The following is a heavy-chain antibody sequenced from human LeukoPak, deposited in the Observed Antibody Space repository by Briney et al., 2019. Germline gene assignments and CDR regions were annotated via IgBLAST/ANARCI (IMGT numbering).Heavy chain of an antibody. CDR2: IYYSGST. CDR1: GGSISSYY. J-gene: IGHJ3*02. CDR3: ARGRARDGYNYAFDI. D-gene: IGHD5-24*01. V-gene: IGHV4-39*07. Sequence: PSETLSLTCTVSGGSISSYYWGWIRQPPGKGLEWIGSIYYSGSTYYNPSLKSRVTISVDTSKNQFSLKLSSVTAADTAVYYCARGRARDGYNYAFDIWGQGTMVTVSS.